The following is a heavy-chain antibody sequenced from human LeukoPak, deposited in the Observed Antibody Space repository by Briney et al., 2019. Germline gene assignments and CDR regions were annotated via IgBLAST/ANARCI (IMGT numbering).Heavy chain of an antibody. CDR2: ISGSGGST. J-gene: IGHJ4*02. CDR1: GYTFSSYA. V-gene: IGHV3-23*01. CDR3: AKDLSEMVNTFFDY. D-gene: IGHD3-22*01. Sequence: GGSLRLSCAASGYTFSSYAMSWVRQATGKGLEWVSAISGSGGSTYYAVSVKGRFTISRDNSKNTLHLQTNSLRAEDTAVYYCAKDLSEMVNTFFDYWGQGTLVTVSS.